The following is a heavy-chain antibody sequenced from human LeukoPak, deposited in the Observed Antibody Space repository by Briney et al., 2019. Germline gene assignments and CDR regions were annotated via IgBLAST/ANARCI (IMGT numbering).Heavy chain of an antibody. CDR2: INPSGGST. CDR3: ARPHTAMVYHFDY. CDR1: GYTFTSYY. V-gene: IGHV1-46*01. J-gene: IGHJ4*02. Sequence: ASVKVSCTASGYTFTSYYMDWVRQAPGQGLEWMGIINPSGGSTSYAQKFQGRVTMTRDTSTSTVYMELSSLRSEDTAVYYCARPHTAMVYHFDYWGQGTLVTVSS. D-gene: IGHD5-18*01.